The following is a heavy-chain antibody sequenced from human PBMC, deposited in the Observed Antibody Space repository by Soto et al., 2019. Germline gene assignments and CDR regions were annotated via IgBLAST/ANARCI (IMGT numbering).Heavy chain of an antibody. CDR3: ARELDGTSQIDN. CDR1: EITLNIYW. D-gene: IGHD2-2*01. CDR2: ISSSSSNI. V-gene: IGHV3-21*01. Sequence: GSLRLSCTASEITLNIYWMHWVRQAPGKGLEWVSSISSSSSNIYYGDSVKDRFTISRDNAKSSLYLQMNSLRAEDTAMYYCARELDGTSQIDNWGQGTLVTVSS. J-gene: IGHJ4*02.